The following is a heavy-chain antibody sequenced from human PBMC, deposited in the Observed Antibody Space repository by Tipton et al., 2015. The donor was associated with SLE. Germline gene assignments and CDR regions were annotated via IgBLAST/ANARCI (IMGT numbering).Heavy chain of an antibody. V-gene: IGHV4-38-2*01. Sequence: TLSLTCAVSGFSITTSYSWGWIRQPPGKGLGWIGFFFHNWNTYYHPSLRGRVTISVDTSKNHLSVRLSSVTAADTAMYFCARSPTYDYVWGSYHFDNWGQRTLVTVSS. CDR3: ARSPTYDYVWGSYHFDN. CDR2: FFHNWNT. D-gene: IGHD3-16*02. CDR1: GFSITTSYS. J-gene: IGHJ4*02.